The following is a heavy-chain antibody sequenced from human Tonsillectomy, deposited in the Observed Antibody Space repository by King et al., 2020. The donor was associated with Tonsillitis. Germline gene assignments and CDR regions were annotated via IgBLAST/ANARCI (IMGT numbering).Heavy chain of an antibody. V-gene: IGHV3-15*01. CDR1: GSTFSDAWMRDAW. CDR3: THEKTEHGAFDI. D-gene: IGHD1-1*01. Sequence: VPLVESGGGLAKPGGSLTLSCVVSGSTFSDAWMRDAWMSWVRQAPGKGLELIGRIKSKGGGGTTDYAAPVKGRFTISRDDSRNTIFLQMNSLKTEDTARYYCTHEKTEHGAFDIWGQGTMVTVSS. CDR2: IKSKGGGGTT. J-gene: IGHJ3*02.